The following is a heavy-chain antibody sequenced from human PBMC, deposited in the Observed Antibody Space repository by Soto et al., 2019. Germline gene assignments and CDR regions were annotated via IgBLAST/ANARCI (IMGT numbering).Heavy chain of an antibody. J-gene: IGHJ4*02. Sequence: SETLSLTCTVSGGSISSSSYYWGWIRQPPGKGLEWIGSIYYSGSTYYNPSLKSRATISVDTSKNQFSLKLSSVTAADTAVYYCARTTITMIVVVITVFDYWGQGTLVTVSS. CDR3: ARTTITMIVVVITVFDY. CDR1: GGSISSSSYY. D-gene: IGHD3-22*01. V-gene: IGHV4-39*01. CDR2: IYYSGST.